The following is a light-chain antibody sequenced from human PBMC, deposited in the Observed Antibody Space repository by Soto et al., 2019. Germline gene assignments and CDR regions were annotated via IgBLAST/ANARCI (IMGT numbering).Light chain of an antibody. Sequence: QSALTQPASVSGSPGQSITISCSGTSSDVGGYNYVSWYQQHPGKPPKLMIFDVSNRPSGVSDRFSGSKSGNTASLTISRLQAEDGADYYCGACTRGITGVVGTGSKLTVL. J-gene: IGLJ1*01. CDR3: GACTRGITGV. CDR2: DVS. CDR1: SSDVGGYNY. V-gene: IGLV2-14*03.